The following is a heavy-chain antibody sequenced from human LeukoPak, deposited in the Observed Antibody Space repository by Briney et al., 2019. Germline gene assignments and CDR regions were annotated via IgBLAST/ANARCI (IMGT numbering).Heavy chain of an antibody. CDR3: ARGYYESGSRHFDY. CDR1: GFTFSSYA. V-gene: IGHV3-30-3*01. CDR2: ISYDGSNK. D-gene: IGHD3-10*01. J-gene: IGHJ4*02. Sequence: GRSLRLSCAASGFTFSSYAMHWVRQAPGKGLEWVAVISYDGSNKYYADSVKGRFTISRDNAKNSLYLQMNSLRAEDTAVYYCARGYYESGSRHFDYWGQGTLVTVSS.